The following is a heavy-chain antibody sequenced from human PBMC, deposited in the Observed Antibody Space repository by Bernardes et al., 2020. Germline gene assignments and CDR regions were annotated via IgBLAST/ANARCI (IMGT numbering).Heavy chain of an antibody. CDR3: TRDREYSSGWYVYYYYYMDV. CDR1: GFTFGDYA. J-gene: IGHJ6*03. CDR2: IRSKAYGGTT. D-gene: IGHD6-19*01. Sequence: GGSLRLSCTASGFTFGDYAMSWFRQAPGKGLEWVGFIRSKAYGGTTEYAASVKGRFTISRDDSKSIAYLQMNSLKTEDTAVYYCTRDREYSSGWYVYYYYYMDVWGKGTTVTVSS. V-gene: IGHV3-49*03.